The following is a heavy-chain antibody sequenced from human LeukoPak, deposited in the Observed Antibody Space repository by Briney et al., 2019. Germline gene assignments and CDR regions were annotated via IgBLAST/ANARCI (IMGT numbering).Heavy chain of an antibody. J-gene: IGHJ4*02. CDR3: ARDGYSSSSLDY. Sequence: GGSLRLSCAASGFIFSSYNMNWVRQAPGKGLEWVSSISSSSTYIYYADSVKGRFTISRDNAKNSLYLQMNSLRDEDTVVYYCARDGYSSSSLDYWGQGALVTVSS. CDR2: ISSSSTYI. V-gene: IGHV3-21*01. D-gene: IGHD6-6*01. CDR1: GFIFSSYN.